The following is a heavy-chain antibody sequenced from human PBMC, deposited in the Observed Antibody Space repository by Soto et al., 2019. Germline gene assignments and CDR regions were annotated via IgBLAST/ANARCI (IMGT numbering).Heavy chain of an antibody. Sequence: ASVKVSCKASGYTFTGYYMHWVRQAPGQGLEWMGWINPNSGGTNYAQKFQGRVTMTRDTSISTAYMELSRLRSDDTAVYYCAVLNYDFWSGLLVPGNMDVWAQGTTVTVSS. CDR1: GYTFTGYY. CDR2: INPNSGGT. D-gene: IGHD3-3*01. V-gene: IGHV1-2*02. J-gene: IGHJ6*02. CDR3: AVLNYDFWSGLLVPGNMDV.